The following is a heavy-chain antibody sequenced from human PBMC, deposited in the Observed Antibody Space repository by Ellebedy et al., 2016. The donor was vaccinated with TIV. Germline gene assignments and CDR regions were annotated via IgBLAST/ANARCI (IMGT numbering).Heavy chain of an antibody. CDR3: ARGGVGPDSYYEALAQIDY. J-gene: IGHJ4*02. CDR1: GFTFSSYA. D-gene: IGHD1-26*01. V-gene: IGHV3-30*09. CDR2: ISYDGSIK. Sequence: GESLKISCAASGFTFSSYAMHWVRQAPGRGLEWVAVISYDGSIKYDADSVKGRFVISRDNSKNTLYLEMNSPRTDDTAVYYCARGGVGPDSYYEALAQIDYWGQGTLVTVSS.